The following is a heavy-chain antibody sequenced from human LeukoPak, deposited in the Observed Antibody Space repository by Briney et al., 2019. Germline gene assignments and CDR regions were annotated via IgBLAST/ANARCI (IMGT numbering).Heavy chain of an antibody. Sequence: ASVKVSCKASGYTFTSYGISWVRQAPGQGLEWMGWISAYNGNTDYAQKLQGRVTMTTDTSTRTAYMELRSLRSDDTAIYYCARDRRSYCSGAGCDSGADYWGQGTLVTVSS. CDR3: ARDRRSYCSGAGCDSGADY. D-gene: IGHD2-15*01. J-gene: IGHJ4*02. CDR1: GYTFTSYG. V-gene: IGHV1-18*01. CDR2: ISAYNGNT.